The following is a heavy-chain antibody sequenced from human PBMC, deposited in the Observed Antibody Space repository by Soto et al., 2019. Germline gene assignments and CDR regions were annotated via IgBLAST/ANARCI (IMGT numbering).Heavy chain of an antibody. CDR2: IYYSGST. J-gene: IGHJ3*02. CDR3: XSSYCSGGSCYKGAFDI. D-gene: IGHD2-15*01. V-gene: IGHV4-31*03. Sequence: PSETLSLTCTVSGGSISSGGYYWSWIRQHPGKGLEWIGYIYYSGSTYYNPSLKSRVTISVDTSKNQFPLKLSSVTAADTAVYYCXSSYCSGGSCYKGAFDIWGQGTMVTVSS. CDR1: GGSISSGGYY.